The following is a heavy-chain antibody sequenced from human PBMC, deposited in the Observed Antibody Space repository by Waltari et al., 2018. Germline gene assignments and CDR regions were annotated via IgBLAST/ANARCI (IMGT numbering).Heavy chain of an antibody. V-gene: IGHV3-7*01. Sequence: EVQLVESGGGLVQPGGSLRLSCAASGFTFNRYWMTWVRQPPGKGLEWVANIKQDGSEKFEVASAKGRFTISRDNAKDSLHLQMNTLTAEDTAVYYCARGVDDDSGYRPCDYWGQGTLVSVSS. CDR2: IKQDGSEK. CDR3: ARGVDDDSGYRPCDY. J-gene: IGHJ4*02. CDR1: GFTFNRYW. D-gene: IGHD5-12*01.